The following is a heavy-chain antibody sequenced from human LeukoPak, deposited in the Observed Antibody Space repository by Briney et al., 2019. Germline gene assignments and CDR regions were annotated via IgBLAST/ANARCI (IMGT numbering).Heavy chain of an antibody. D-gene: IGHD2-21*01. V-gene: IGHV3-23*01. CDR1: GFTFSSYA. CDR3: AKVGGAYSDSDY. Sequence: PGGSLRLSCAASGFTFSSYAMSWVRQAPGKGLEWVSAISGSGGSTYYADSVKGRFTISRDNSKNTLYLQMNSLRAEDTAIYYCAKVGGAYSDSDYWGQGTLVTVSS. CDR2: ISGSGGST. J-gene: IGHJ4*02.